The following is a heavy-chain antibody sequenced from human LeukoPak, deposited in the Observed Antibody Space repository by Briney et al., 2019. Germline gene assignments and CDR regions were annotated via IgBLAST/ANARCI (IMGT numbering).Heavy chain of an antibody. Sequence: SVKVSCKASGGTFSSYAISWVRQAPGQGLEWMGGIIPIFGTANYAQKFQGRVTITADESTSTAYMELSSLRAEDTAVYYCARDRASSISGWDYWGQGTLVTVSS. D-gene: IGHD1-14*01. V-gene: IGHV1-69*13. J-gene: IGHJ4*02. CDR2: IIPIFGTA. CDR1: GGTFSSYA. CDR3: ARDRASSISGWDY.